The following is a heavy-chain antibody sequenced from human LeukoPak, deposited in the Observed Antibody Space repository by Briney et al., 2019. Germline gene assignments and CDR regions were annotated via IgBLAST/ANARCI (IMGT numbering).Heavy chain of an antibody. V-gene: IGHV3-20*01. J-gene: IGHJ4*02. CDR2: INWNGGST. Sequence: GGSLRLSCAASGFTFDDYGMSWVRQAPGKGLEWVSGINWNGGSTGYADSVKGRFTISRDNAKNSLYLQMNSLRAEDTAVYHCAKDSSTYYYGSGSYGGSVDYWGQGTLVTVSS. CDR1: GFTFDDYG. D-gene: IGHD3-10*01. CDR3: AKDSSTYYYGSGSYGGSVDY.